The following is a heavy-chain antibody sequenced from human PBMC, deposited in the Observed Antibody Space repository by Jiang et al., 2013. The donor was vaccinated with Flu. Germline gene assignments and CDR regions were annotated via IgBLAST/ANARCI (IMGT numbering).Heavy chain of an antibody. D-gene: IGHD6-13*01. CDR1: GFSLSTPAVG. V-gene: IGHV2-5*02. CDR2: VYSDDDR. J-gene: IGHJ4*02. CDR3: AHQSAWYRFDY. Sequence: KPTQTLTLTCTFSGFSLSTPAVGVGWIRQPPGKALEWLALVYSDDDRRYNPYLKNRLTITKDTSKNQVVLTMTNLDPVDAATYYCAHQSAWYRFDYWGQGTLVTVSS.